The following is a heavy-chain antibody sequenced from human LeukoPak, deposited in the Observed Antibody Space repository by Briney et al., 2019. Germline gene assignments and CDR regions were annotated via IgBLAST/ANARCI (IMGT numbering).Heavy chain of an antibody. V-gene: IGHV3-53*01. D-gene: IGHD6-25*01. Sequence: GGSLRLSCAASGFTVTDNYMNWVRQSSGKGLEWVSVIYGGGDTNYADSVKGRFIISRDTSKNTVYLQMNSLRAGDTAVYYCARGEAGYFDYWGQGTLVTVSS. CDR2: IYGGGDT. CDR3: ARGEAGYFDY. J-gene: IGHJ4*02. CDR1: GFTVTDNY.